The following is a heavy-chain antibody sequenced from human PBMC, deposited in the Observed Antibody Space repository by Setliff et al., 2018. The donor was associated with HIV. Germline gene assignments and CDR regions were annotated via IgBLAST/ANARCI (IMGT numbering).Heavy chain of an antibody. D-gene: IGHD3-22*01. CDR1: GFTLREVS. V-gene: IGHV1-24*01. J-gene: IGHJ1*01. Sequence: ASVKVSCKVSGFTLREVSMHWVRQAPGKGLEWMGYFDPEDCETEYAQKFQGRATMTEDTSTDTAYMELSGLRAEDTAVYYCARGISRDSSGYYRDEYFQHWGQGTLVTVSS. CDR3: ARGISRDSSGYYRDEYFQH. CDR2: FDPEDCET.